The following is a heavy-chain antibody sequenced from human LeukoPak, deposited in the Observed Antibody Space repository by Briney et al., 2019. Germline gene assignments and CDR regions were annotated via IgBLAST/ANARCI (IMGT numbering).Heavy chain of an antibody. CDR1: GYTFTGYY. CDR2: MNPNSGKT. D-gene: IGHD5-18*01. Sequence: ASVKVSCKASGYTFTGYYMHWVRQATGQGLEWMGWMNPNSGKTGYAQNFQGRVTMTRSTSISTAYMELSSLRSDDTAVYYCVRFAAMAKPDYWGQGTLVTVSS. V-gene: IGHV1-8*02. J-gene: IGHJ4*02. CDR3: VRFAAMAKPDY.